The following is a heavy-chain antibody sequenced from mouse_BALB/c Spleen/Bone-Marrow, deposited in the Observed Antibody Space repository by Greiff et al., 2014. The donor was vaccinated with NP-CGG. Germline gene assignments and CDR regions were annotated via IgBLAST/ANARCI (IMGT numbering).Heavy chain of an antibody. CDR1: GFSLTNYG. CDR2: IWADGST. CDR3: ARITAATGAMDY. J-gene: IGHJ4*01. Sequence: QVQLQQPGPGLVAPSQSLSITCTVSGFSLTNYGVHWVRQPPGKGLEWLGVIWADGSTNYNSAVMSRLSISKDNSKSQVFFKMNSLQTDDTAMYYCARITAATGAMDYWGQGTSVTVSS. D-gene: IGHD1-2*01. V-gene: IGHV2-9*02.